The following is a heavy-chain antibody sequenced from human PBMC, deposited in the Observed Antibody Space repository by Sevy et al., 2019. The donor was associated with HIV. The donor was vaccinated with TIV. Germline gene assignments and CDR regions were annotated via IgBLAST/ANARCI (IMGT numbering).Heavy chain of an antibody. CDR1: GFTFEDYA. Sequence: GGSLRLSCTTSGFTFEDYALSWFRQAPGKGLEWVAFITRNSYEAYGGTTDYAASVKGRFIISRDDSKSIAYLQMNSLKTDDTAVYYCTRGLATADTPEYYFDYWGQGTLVTVSS. J-gene: IGHJ4*02. CDR3: TRGLATADTPEYYFDY. D-gene: IGHD5-12*01. V-gene: IGHV3-49*03. CDR2: ITRNSYEAYGGTT.